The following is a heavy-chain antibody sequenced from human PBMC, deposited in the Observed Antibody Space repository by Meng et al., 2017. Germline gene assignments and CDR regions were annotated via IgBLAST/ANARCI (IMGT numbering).Heavy chain of an antibody. CDR3: ARKRYYYGSGSEYYFDY. J-gene: IGHJ4*02. Sequence: GSLRLSCTVSGGSISSSSYYWGWIRQPPGKGLEWIGEINHSGSTNYNPSLKSRVTISVDTSKNQFSLKLSSVTAADTAVYYCARKRYYYGSGSEYYFDYWGQGTLVTVSS. CDR1: GGSISSSSYY. V-gene: IGHV4-39*07. D-gene: IGHD3-10*01. CDR2: INHSGST.